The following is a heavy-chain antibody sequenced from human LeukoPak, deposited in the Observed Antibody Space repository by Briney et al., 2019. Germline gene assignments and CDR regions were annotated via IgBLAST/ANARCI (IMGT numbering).Heavy chain of an antibody. V-gene: IGHV3-74*01. CDR1: GFTFSSYW. CDR3: ASGGSYSRARDY. D-gene: IGHD1-26*01. Sequence: PGGSLRLSCAASGFTFSSYWMHWARQAPGKGLVWVSRINSDGSSTSYADSVKGRFTISRDNAKNTLYLQMNSLRAEDTAVYYCASGGSYSRARDYWGQGTLVTVSS. CDR2: INSDGSST. J-gene: IGHJ4*02.